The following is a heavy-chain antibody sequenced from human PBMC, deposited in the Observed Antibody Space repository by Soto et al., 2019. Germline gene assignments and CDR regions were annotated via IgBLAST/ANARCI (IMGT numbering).Heavy chain of an antibody. CDR2: MSPGGNSQ. V-gene: IGHV3-30-3*01. Sequence: GGSLRLSCAAPGFNFNIHALHWIRQAPGEGLEWVAVMSPGGNSQYYADSVKGTFTISRDTSKSTLYLQITSLRPEDTAVYYCGSGAAFYYEAIRYWGQGTLVSVSS. CDR3: GSGAAFYYEAIRY. D-gene: IGHD3-22*01. J-gene: IGHJ4*02. CDR1: GFNFNIHA.